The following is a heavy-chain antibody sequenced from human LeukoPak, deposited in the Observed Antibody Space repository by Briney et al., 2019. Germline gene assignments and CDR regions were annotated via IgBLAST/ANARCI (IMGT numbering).Heavy chain of an antibody. CDR2: IYYSGST. Sequence: SETLSLTCTVSGGSISSSKYYWGWIRQPPGKGLEWIGSIYYSGSTYYNPSLKSRVTISVDTSKNQFSLKLSSVTAADTAVYYCASSLQYRDWGQGTLVTVSS. CDR1: GGSISSSKYY. D-gene: IGHD5-12*01. J-gene: IGHJ4*02. CDR3: ASSLQYRD. V-gene: IGHV4-39*07.